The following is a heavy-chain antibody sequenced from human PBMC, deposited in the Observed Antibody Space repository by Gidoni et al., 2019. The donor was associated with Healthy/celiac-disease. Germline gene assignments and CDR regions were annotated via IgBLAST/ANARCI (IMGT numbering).Heavy chain of an antibody. V-gene: IGHV4-39*07. CDR3: ARAPPALPVAGTYFDY. CDR2: IYYSGST. D-gene: IGHD6-19*01. J-gene: IGHJ4*02. CDR1: GGSISSSSYY. Sequence: QLQLQESGPGLVKPSETLSLTCTVSGGSISSSSYYWGWIRQPPGKGLEWIGSIYYSGSTYYNPSLKSRVTISVDTSKNQFSLKLSSVTAADTAVYYCARAPPALPVAGTYFDYWGQGTLVTVSS.